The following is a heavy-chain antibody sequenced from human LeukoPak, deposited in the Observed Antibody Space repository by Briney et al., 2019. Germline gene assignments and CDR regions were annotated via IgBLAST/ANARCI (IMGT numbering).Heavy chain of an antibody. D-gene: IGHD2-2*01. V-gene: IGHV3-30-3*01. CDR3: ASALDTDCSSTSCADY. J-gene: IGHJ4*02. CDR2: ISYDGSNK. Sequence: GGSLRLSCAASGFTFSSYAMRWVRQAPGKGLEWVAVISYDGSNKYYADSVKGRFTISRDNSKNTLYLQMNSLRAEDTAVYYCASALDTDCSSTSCADYWGQGTLVTVSS. CDR1: GFTFSSYA.